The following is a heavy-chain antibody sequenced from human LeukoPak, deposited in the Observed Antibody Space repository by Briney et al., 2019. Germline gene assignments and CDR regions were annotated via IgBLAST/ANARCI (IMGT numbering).Heavy chain of an antibody. CDR1: GYTFTSYD. V-gene: IGHV1-8*01. J-gene: IGHJ4*02. D-gene: IGHD5-18*01. CDR3: ARSSVDTGMAQN. CDR2: MNPNSGNT. Sequence: ASVKVSCKASGYTFTSYDINWVRQATGQGLEWMGWMNPNSGNTGYAQKFQGRVTMTSDTSISTAYMELSSLRSEDTAVYYCARSSVDTGMAQNWGQGTLVTVYS.